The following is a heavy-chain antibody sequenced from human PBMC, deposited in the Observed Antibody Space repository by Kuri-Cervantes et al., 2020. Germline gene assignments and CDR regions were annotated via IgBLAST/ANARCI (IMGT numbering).Heavy chain of an antibody. CDR3: ARARSTILGWYAFDF. V-gene: IGHV3-9*01. Sequence: SLKISCAASGFTFDDYAMHWVRQAPGKGLEWVSGISWNSGSIGYADSVKGRFTISRDNAKNSLYLQMNSLRAEDTAVYYCARARSTILGWYAFDFWGQGTLVTVSS. D-gene: IGHD1-26*01. CDR2: ISWNSGSI. CDR1: GFTFDDYA. J-gene: IGHJ3*01.